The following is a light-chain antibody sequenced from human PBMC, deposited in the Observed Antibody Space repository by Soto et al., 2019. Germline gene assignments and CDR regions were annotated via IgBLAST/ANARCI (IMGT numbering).Light chain of an antibody. J-gene: IGKJ1*01. CDR1: QSVSSSY. CDR2: ESS. V-gene: IGKV3-11*01. CDR3: QQRSNWPQT. Sequence: EIVLTQFPATLALSPGERATLSCRASQSVSSSYLAWYQQKPGQAPRLLIYESSNRATGIAARFSGSGSGTDFTLTISSLEPEDFAVYYCQQRSNWPQTFGQGTTVDIK.